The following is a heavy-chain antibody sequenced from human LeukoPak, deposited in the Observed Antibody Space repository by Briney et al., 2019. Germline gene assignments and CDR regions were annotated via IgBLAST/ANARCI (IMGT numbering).Heavy chain of an antibody. CDR3: ARLLGLGGPTNWFDP. D-gene: IGHD2/OR15-2a*01. J-gene: IGHJ5*02. V-gene: IGHV3-21*01. CDR2: ISSSSSYI. Sequence: PGGSLRLSCAASGFTFSSYSMNWVRQAPGKGLEWVSSISSSSSYIYYADSVKGRFTISRDNAKNSLYLQMNSLRAEDTAVYYCARLLGLGGPTNWFDPWGQGTLVTVSS. CDR1: GFTFSSYS.